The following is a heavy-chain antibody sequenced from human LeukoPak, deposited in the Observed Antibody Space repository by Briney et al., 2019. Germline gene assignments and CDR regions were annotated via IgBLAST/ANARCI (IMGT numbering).Heavy chain of an antibody. CDR3: ARAGRMAEPGTFDI. J-gene: IGHJ3*02. V-gene: IGHV4-59*10. D-gene: IGHD6-19*01. CDR2: IYTSGST. Sequence: PSETLSLTCAVYGGSFSGYYWTWIRQPAGKGLEWIGRIYTSGSTDYDPSLKSRVTMSIDTSKNQFSLKLSSVTSADTAVYYCARAGRMAEPGTFDIWGQGTMVTVSS. CDR1: GGSFSGYY.